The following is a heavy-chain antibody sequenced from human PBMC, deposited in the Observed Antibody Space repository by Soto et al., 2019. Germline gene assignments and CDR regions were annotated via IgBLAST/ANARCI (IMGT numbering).Heavy chain of an antibody. V-gene: IGHV3-23*01. J-gene: IGHJ4*02. Sequence: EVQLLESGGGLVQPGGSLRLSCAASGFTFSHYAMSWVRQAPGKGLEWVSSISSSGSSTYYADSVKGRVTISTDHSKNILYLXMDNLRVEDTAIYYCAMAGELYYFDYRGQGTLVSVSS. CDR3: AMAGELYYFDY. CDR2: ISSSGSST. D-gene: IGHD1-26*01. CDR1: GFTFSHYA.